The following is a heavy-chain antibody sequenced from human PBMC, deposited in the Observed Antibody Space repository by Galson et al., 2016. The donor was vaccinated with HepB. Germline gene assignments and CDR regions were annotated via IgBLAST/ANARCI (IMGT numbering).Heavy chain of an antibody. D-gene: IGHD3-10*01. CDR1: GFIFNDYH. V-gene: IGHV3-11*01. CDR2: LRDSGDFP. CDR3: ARDSIVGFRERGGTDV. J-gene: IGHJ6*04. Sequence: SLRLSCAASGFIFNDYHMAWIRQAPGRGPEWVSQLRDSGDFPYYADSVGGRFTISRDNPKNLIFLQMTSLRVEDTAIYYCARDSIVGFRERGGTDVWGRGTTVIVSS.